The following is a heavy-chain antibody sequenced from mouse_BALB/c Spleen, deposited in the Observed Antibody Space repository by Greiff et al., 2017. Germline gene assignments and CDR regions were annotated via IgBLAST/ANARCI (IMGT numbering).Heavy chain of an antibody. Sequence: QVPLQPPGAELVKPGAPVKLSCQASGYTFTSYWMNWVKQRPGRGFEWIGRIDPSDSETHYNQKFKDKATLTVDKSTSTANIQRSSLTSEDTAVYYGARSGRECFDDWGQGTTLTVAA. CDR2: IDPSDSET. CDR3: ARSGRECFDD. D-gene: IGHD1-3*01. J-gene: IGHJ2*01. CDR1: GYTFTSYW. V-gene: IGHV1-69*02.